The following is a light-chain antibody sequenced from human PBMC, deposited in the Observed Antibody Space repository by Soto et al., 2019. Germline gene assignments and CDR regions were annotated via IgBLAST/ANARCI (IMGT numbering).Light chain of an antibody. CDR1: QSVSSSY. Sequence: EIVLTQSPGTLSLSPGERATLSCRASQSVSSSYLAWYQQKPGQAPRLLIYGASSRATGIPDRFGGSGSGTDFTLTISSLEPEDFAVYYCQQRQYWPPITFGQGTRLEI. CDR2: GAS. V-gene: IGKV3D-20*02. J-gene: IGKJ5*01. CDR3: QQRQYWPPIT.